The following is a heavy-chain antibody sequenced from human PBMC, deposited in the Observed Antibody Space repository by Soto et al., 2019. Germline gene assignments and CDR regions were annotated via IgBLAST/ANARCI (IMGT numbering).Heavy chain of an antibody. CDR1: GFTFGDYA. CDR3: TRDLRAYYDILTGYYNFGY. D-gene: IGHD3-9*01. V-gene: IGHV3-49*03. Sequence: GGSLRLSCTASGFTFGDYAMSWFRQAPGKGLEWVGFIRSKAYGGTTEYAASVKGRFTISRDDSKSIAYLQMNSLKTEDTAVYYCTRDLRAYYDILTGYYNFGYWGQGTLVTVSS. CDR2: IRSKAYGGTT. J-gene: IGHJ4*02.